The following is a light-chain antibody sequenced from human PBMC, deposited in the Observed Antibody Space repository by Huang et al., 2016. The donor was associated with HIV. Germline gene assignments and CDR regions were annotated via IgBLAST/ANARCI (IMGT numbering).Light chain of an antibody. Sequence: EIVLTQPPGTLSLSPGERATLSCRASQNISRSYLAWYQQKPGHAPRLRIYGASTRATDIPDRFSGSGSGTDFSLTSSRLGPEDFAVYYCQQYGSSPVTFGQGTRLEIK. CDR1: QNISRSY. CDR3: QQYGSSPVT. CDR2: GAS. V-gene: IGKV3-20*01. J-gene: IGKJ2*01.